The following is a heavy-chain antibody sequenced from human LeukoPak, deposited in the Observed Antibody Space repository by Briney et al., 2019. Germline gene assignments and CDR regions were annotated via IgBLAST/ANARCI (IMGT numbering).Heavy chain of an antibody. Sequence: GGSLRLSCAASGFTFSSYGMICVRQAPGKGLEWVSAISGRGGSTYYADSVKGRFTISRDNSKKTLYLQMNSLRAEDTAVYYCAKDVNYYDSSGYSIFQHWGQGTLVTVSS. J-gene: IGHJ1*01. CDR2: ISGRGGST. CDR1: GFTFSSYG. CDR3: AKDVNYYDSSGYSIFQH. D-gene: IGHD3-22*01. V-gene: IGHV3-23*01.